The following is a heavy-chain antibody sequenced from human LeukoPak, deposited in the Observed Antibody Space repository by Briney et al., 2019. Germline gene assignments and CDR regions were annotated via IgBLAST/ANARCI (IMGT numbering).Heavy chain of an antibody. Sequence: ASVKVSCKASGYTFTSYYMHWVRQAPGQGLEWMGIINPSGGSTSYAQKFQGRVTMTRDTSTSTVYMELSSLRSEDTAVYYCARTYDFWSGPKANYFDYWGQGTLVTVSS. J-gene: IGHJ4*02. V-gene: IGHV1-46*01. D-gene: IGHD3-3*01. CDR2: INPSGGST. CDR1: GYTFTSYY. CDR3: ARTYDFWSGPKANYFDY.